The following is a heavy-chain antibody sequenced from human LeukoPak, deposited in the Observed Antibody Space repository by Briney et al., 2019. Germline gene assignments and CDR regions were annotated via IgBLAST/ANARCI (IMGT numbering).Heavy chain of an antibody. Sequence: GASVKVSCKASGYTFTSYDINWVRQATGQGLEWMGWMNPNSGNTGYAQKFQGRVTMTRNTSISTAYMELSSLRSEDTAVYYCARSHCSSTSCYLFDYGMDVWGQGTTVTVSS. J-gene: IGHJ6*02. CDR3: ARSHCSSTSCYLFDYGMDV. CDR1: GYTFTSYD. V-gene: IGHV1-8*01. CDR2: MNPNSGNT. D-gene: IGHD2-2*01.